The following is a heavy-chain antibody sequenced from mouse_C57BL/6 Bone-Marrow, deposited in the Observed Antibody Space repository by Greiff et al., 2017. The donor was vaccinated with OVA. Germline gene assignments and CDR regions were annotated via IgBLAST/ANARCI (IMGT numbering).Heavy chain of an antibody. D-gene: IGHD2-1*01. CDR2: IYPRSGNT. V-gene: IGHV1-81*01. CDR3: ARLFYDGITGSFDY. J-gene: IGHJ2*01. CDR1: GYTFTSYG. Sequence: VQLQQSGAELARPGASVKLSCKASGYTFTSYGISWVKQRTGQGLEWIGEIYPRSGNTYYNEKFKGKATLTADKSSSTAYMELRSLTSEDSAVYFCARLFYDGITGSFDYWGQGTTLTVSS.